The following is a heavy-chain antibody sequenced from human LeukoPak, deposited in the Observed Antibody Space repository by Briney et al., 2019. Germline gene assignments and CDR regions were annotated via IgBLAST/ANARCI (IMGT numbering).Heavy chain of an antibody. Sequence: GGSLRLSCAASGLTFSSHWMHWVRQAPGEGLVWVSRINSDGSSTSYADSVKGRFTISRDNAKNTLYLQMNSLRAEDTAVYYCARGNSGSRSIPFDYWGQGSLVTVSS. D-gene: IGHD1-26*01. CDR3: ARGNSGSRSIPFDY. V-gene: IGHV3-74*01. CDR1: GLTFSSHW. J-gene: IGHJ4*02. CDR2: INSDGSST.